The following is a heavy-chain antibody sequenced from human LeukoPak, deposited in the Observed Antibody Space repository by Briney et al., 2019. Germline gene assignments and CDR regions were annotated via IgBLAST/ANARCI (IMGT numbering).Heavy chain of an antibody. CDR3: AREVGAQDY. Sequence: GGSLRLSCAASGFTFSSYAMDWVRRAPGKGLEWVSGIVGSGAATNYADSVKGRFVISRDNSKNTLYLQMNSLRAEDTAVYYCAREVGAQDYWGQGTLVTVSS. D-gene: IGHD1-26*01. CDR1: GFTFSSYA. J-gene: IGHJ4*02. V-gene: IGHV3-23*01. CDR2: IVGSGAAT.